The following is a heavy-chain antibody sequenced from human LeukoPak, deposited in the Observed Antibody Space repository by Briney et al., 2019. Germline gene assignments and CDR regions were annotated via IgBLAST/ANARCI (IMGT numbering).Heavy chain of an antibody. J-gene: IGHJ5*02. CDR2: IYTSGST. CDR3: ATSYDAKTAPYDL. V-gene: IGHV4-4*09. Sequence: SETLSLTCTVSGGSISSYCWSWVRQPPGKGLEWIGYIYTSGSTDYNPSLKSRVTMSVDTSKNQLSMELRFLTAADAAVYYCATSYDAKTAPYDLWGQGTQVTVSS. D-gene: IGHD3-3*01. CDR1: GGSISSYC.